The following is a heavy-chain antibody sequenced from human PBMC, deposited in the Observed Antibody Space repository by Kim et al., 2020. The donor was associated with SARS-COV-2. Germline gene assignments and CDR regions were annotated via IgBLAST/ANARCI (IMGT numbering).Heavy chain of an antibody. CDR1: GFIFSHSS. V-gene: IGHV3-64D*06. CDR3: DNGARGSPPANA. Sequence: GGSLRLSCSASGFIFSHSSMYWVRQAPGKGLQYLSSIKDGGRVGTADYAKGRFTISSVTCKNSMDTQMRRLSGEETEVTSCDNGARGSPPANAWGHGTAV. J-gene: IGHJ6*02. D-gene: IGHD2-8*01. CDR2: SIKDGGRV.